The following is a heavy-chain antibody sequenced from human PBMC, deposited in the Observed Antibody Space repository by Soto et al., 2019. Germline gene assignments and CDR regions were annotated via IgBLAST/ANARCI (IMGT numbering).Heavy chain of an antibody. CDR2: INPSGGST. V-gene: IGHV1-46*01. J-gene: IGHJ4*02. CDR1: GYTFTSYY. Sequence: QVQLVQSGAEVKKPGASVKVSCKASGYTFTSYYMHWVRQAPGQGLEWMGIINPSGGSTSYAQKVQGRVTMTRDTSTSTVYMELSSLRSEDTAVYYCATVGKQLVQYFDYWGQGTLVTVSS. CDR3: ATVGKQLVQYFDY. D-gene: IGHD6-6*01.